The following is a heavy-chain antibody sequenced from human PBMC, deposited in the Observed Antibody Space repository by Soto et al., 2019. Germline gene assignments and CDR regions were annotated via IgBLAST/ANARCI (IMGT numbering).Heavy chain of an antibody. D-gene: IGHD2-15*01. Sequence: PGGSLRLSCAASGFTFSSYGMHWVRQAPGKGLEWVAVISYDGSNKYYAGSVKGRFTISRDNSKNTPYLQMNSLRAEDTAVYYCAKSPREYCSGGSCPEYFQHWGQGTLVTVSS. CDR3: AKSPREYCSGGSCPEYFQH. CDR2: ISYDGSNK. V-gene: IGHV3-30*18. CDR1: GFTFSSYG. J-gene: IGHJ1*01.